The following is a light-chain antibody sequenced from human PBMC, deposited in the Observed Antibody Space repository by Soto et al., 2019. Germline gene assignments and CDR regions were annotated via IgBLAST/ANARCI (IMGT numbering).Light chain of an antibody. V-gene: IGLV6-57*03. J-gene: IGLJ1*01. CDR1: SGSIASNY. Sequence: NFMLTQPHSVSESPGKTVTISCTRSSGSIASNYVQWYQQRPGSAPTTVIYEDNQRPSGVPDRFSGSIDSSSNSASLTIPGLKTEDEADYYCQSYDSSNLNVFGTGTKLTVL. CDR2: EDN. CDR3: QSYDSSNLNV.